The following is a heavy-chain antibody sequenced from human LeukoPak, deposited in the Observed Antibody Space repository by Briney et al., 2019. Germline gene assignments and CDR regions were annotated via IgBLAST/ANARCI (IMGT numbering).Heavy chain of an antibody. CDR1: GFTFSSYS. CDR2: ISSSSSYT. Sequence: GGSLRLSCAASGFTFSSYSMNWVRQAPGKGLEWVSSISSSSSYTYYADSVKGRFTISRDNAKNSLYLQMNSLRAEDTAVYYCARADAQQQLPDYYYYGMDVWGQGTTVTVSS. CDR3: ARADAQQQLPDYYYYGMDV. V-gene: IGHV3-21*01. D-gene: IGHD6-13*01. J-gene: IGHJ6*02.